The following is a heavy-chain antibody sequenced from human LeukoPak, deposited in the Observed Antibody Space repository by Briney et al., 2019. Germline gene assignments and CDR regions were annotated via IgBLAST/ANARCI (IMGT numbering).Heavy chain of an antibody. CDR3: ARSVAGFDY. J-gene: IGHJ4*02. Sequence: KTSETLSLTCTVSGGSISSYYWSWIRQPPGKGLEWIGYIYYSGSTNYNPSLKSRVTISVDTSKNQFSLKLSSVTAADTAVYYCARSVAGFDYWGQGTLVTVSS. CDR1: GGSISSYY. D-gene: IGHD6-19*01. CDR2: IYYSGST. V-gene: IGHV4-59*01.